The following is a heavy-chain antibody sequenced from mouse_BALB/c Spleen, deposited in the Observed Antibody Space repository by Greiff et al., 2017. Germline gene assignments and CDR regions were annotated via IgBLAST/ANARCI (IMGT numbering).Heavy chain of an antibody. V-gene: IGHV14-4*02. J-gene: IGHJ4*01. CDR2: IDPENGDT. D-gene: IGHD2-14*01. Sequence: VQLKESGAELVRPGASVKLSCTASGFNFTDYYMHWVKQRPEQGLEWIGWIDPENGDTKYTPKFQGKATMTTDTSSNTAYLQLSSLTSEDTAVYYSNAVRTTMDYWGQGTTVTVSS. CDR3: NAVRTTMDY. CDR1: GFNFTDYY.